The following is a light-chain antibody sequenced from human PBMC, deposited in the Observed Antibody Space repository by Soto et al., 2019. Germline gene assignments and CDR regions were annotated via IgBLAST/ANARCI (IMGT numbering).Light chain of an antibody. Sequence: QSVLTQPASVSGSPGQSIAISCTGTSSDIGGYNYVSWYQQHPGKAPKLILYDVGTRPSGVSDRFSGSKSGNTASLTISGLQAEDEADYYCSSYTPGSTLFGTGPKVTVL. J-gene: IGLJ1*01. CDR3: SSYTPGSTL. CDR1: SSDIGGYNY. CDR2: DVG. V-gene: IGLV2-14*01.